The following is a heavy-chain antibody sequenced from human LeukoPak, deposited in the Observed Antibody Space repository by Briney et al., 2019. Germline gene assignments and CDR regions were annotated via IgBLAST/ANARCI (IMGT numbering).Heavy chain of an antibody. D-gene: IGHD6-6*01. V-gene: IGHV3-30-3*01. CDR2: ISYDGSNI. CDR3: ASVPFDSSSSFPQNNWFEP. Sequence: GGSLRLSCAASGFTFSSYAMHWVRQAPGKGLEWVAVISYDGSNIYYADSVKGRFTISRDNSKNTLYLQMNSLRAEDTAVYYCASVPFDSSSSFPQNNWFEPWGQGTLVTVSS. J-gene: IGHJ5*02. CDR1: GFTFSSYA.